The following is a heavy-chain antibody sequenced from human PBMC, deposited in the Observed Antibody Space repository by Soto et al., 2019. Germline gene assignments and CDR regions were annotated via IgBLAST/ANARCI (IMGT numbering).Heavy chain of an antibody. CDR2: IYPGHSES. CDR1: GYTFTGHW. Sequence: EVQLVQSGAEMKKPGESLKISCKGSGYTFTGHWIGWVRLTPGRGLEWMGIIYPGHSESMYSPSFQGQVIMSVDESVNTAYLQWNSLKASDTAMYYCARHITHNGWSTLDYWGQGTLVTVSS. D-gene: IGHD2-15*01. V-gene: IGHV5-51*01. CDR3: ARHITHNGWSTLDY. J-gene: IGHJ4*02.